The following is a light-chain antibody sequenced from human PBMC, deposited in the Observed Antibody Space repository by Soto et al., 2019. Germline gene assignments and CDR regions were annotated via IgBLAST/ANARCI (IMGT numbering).Light chain of an antibody. J-gene: IGKJ4*01. CDR1: QSVSSY. V-gene: IGKV3-11*01. CDR3: QQRSTWPPLT. Sequence: EIVLTQSPATLSLSPGERATLSCRASQSVSSYLAWYQQKPGQAPRRLIYDASNRATGIPARFSGSGSGTDFTLTISSLEPEDFAVYSCQQRSTWPPLTFGGGTKVEIK. CDR2: DAS.